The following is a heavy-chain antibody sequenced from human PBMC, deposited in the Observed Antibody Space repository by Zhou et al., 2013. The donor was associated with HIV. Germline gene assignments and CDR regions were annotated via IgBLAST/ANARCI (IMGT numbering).Heavy chain of an antibody. D-gene: IGHD2-2*01. J-gene: IGHJ5*02. CDR2: IIPIFGTA. CDR3: ARGYCSSTSCEAGEGWFDP. CDR1: GGTFSSYA. Sequence: QVQLVQSGAEVKKPGSSVKVSCKASGGTFSSYAISWVRQAPGQGLEWMGGIIPIFGTANYAQKFQGRVTITTDESTSTAYMELSSLRSEDTAVYYCARGYCSSTSCEAGEGWFDPWGQGTLVTVSS. V-gene: IGHV1-69*05.